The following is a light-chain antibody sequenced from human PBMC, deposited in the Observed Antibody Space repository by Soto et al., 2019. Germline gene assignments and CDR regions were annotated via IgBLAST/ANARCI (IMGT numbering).Light chain of an antibody. V-gene: IGLV4-69*01. CDR1: SGHSNYV. Sequence: QLVLTQPPSASASLGASVKLTCTLSSGHSNYVIAWHQQRPEKGPRYLMKLNSDGSHTKGDGIPDRFSGSSSGAERYLTISNLQSEDEADYYCQTWGTGIRVFGGGTKITVL. J-gene: IGLJ3*02. CDR3: QTWGTGIRV. CDR2: LNSDGSH.